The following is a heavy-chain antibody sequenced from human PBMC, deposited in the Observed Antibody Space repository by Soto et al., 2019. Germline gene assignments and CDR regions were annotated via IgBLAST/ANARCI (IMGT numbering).Heavy chain of an antibody. D-gene: IGHD4-17*01. CDR1: GGTFSSHV. Sequence: QVRLVQSGAEVKKPGSSVKVSCKASGGTFSSHVISWVRQAPGQGLEYMGGLIPMFGAPHFAERFLDSVAITADKTTNTAYLELSSLRSEDTAIYFCARGSGENGFGYWGQGTLVTVSS. J-gene: IGHJ4*02. CDR2: LIPMFGAP. V-gene: IGHV1-69*06. CDR3: ARGSGENGFGY.